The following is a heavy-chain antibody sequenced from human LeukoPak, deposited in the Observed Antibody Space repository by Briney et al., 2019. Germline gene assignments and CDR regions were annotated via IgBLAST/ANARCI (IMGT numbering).Heavy chain of an antibody. V-gene: IGHV3-23*01. CDR1: GFTFSNYA. CDR2: ITGSGGNT. CDR3: AKWGDYDVLTGYYVSDY. D-gene: IGHD3-9*01. J-gene: IGHJ4*02. Sequence: KPGGSLRLSCAASGFTFSNYAMSWVRQAPGKGLEWVSAITGSGGNTYYADSVKGRFTISRDNSENTVFLQMNSLRAEDTAVYYCAKWGDYDVLTGYYVSDYWGQGTLVTVSS.